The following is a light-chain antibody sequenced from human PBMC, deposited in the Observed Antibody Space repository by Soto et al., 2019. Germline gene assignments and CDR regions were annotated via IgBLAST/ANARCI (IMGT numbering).Light chain of an antibody. Sequence: QSVLTQPPSVSAAPGQKVTISCSGSSSNIGNNYVSWYQQLPGTAPKLLIYDNNKRPSGIPDRFSGSKSATSATLGITGLQTGDEADYYCGTWDSSVSAPFGTGTKLTVL. CDR1: SSNIGNNY. CDR3: GTWDSSVSAP. J-gene: IGLJ1*01. V-gene: IGLV1-51*01. CDR2: DNN.